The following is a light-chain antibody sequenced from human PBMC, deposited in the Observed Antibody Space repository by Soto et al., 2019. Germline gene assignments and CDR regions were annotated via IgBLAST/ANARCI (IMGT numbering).Light chain of an antibody. CDR2: EVT. V-gene: IGLV2-14*01. J-gene: IGLJ2*01. CDR3: SSYTTTTTVI. CDR1: SSDIGGYDY. Sequence: QSALTQPASVSGSPGQSITISCTGTSSDIGGYDYVSWYQQRPGKAPKLMIYEVTDRPSGVSNRFSASKSGNTASLTISGLQAEDEADYYCSSYTTTTTVIFGGGTQLTVL.